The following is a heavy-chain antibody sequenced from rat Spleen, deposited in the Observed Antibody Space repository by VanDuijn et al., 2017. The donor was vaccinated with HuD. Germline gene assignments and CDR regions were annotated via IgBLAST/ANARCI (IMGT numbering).Heavy chain of an antibody. CDR2: ISYDGSST. CDR3: TTGEYTTDYLPYYWYFDF. Sequence: EVQLVESGGGLVQPGRSMKLSCAASGFTFSNYDMAWVRQAPTKGLEWVASISYDGSSTYYRDSVKGRFTISRDNAKSTLYLQMDSLRSEDTATYYCTTGEYTTDYLPYYWYFDFWGPGTMVTVSS. D-gene: IGHD1-6*01. V-gene: IGHV5-20*01. J-gene: IGHJ1*01. CDR1: GFTFSNYD.